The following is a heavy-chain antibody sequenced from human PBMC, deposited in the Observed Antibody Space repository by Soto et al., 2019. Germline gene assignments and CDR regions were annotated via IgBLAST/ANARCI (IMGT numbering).Heavy chain of an antibody. D-gene: IGHD1-26*01. CDR3: AREGAIVPRFFDP. J-gene: IGHJ5*02. CDR2: IYWNDDK. Sequence: QITLKESGLTLVKPTETLTLICTFSGFSLTTNGVGVGWIRQPPGKALEWLALIYWNDDKRYSPSLQSRLTITKDTSKNQVVFTMANLDPVDTATYYCAREGAIVPRFFDPWGQGILVTVSS. V-gene: IGHV2-5*01. CDR1: GFSLTTNGVG.